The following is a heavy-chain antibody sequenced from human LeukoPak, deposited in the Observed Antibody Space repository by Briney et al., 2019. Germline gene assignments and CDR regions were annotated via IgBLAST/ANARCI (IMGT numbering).Heavy chain of an antibody. V-gene: IGHV1-46*01. CDR3: ARRYSSGWYEYYFDY. CDR2: INPSGGST. CDR1: GDTITNHY. Sequence: ASVKVSCKASGDTITNHYVHWVRQAPGQGLEWMGIINPSGGSTSYAQKFQGRVTMTRDTSTSTVYMGLSSLRSEDTAVYYCARRYSSGWYEYYFDYWGQGTLVTVSS. D-gene: IGHD6-19*01. J-gene: IGHJ4*02.